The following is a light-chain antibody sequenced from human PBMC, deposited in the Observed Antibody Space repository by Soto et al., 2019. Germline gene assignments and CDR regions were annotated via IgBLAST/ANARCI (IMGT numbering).Light chain of an antibody. CDR2: AAS. CDR3: QQSFGTPNT. V-gene: IGKV1-39*01. J-gene: IGKJ5*01. Sequence: DIQMTQSPSSLSASVGDRVTITCRASQRIDTFLNWFQQKPGKAPTVLINAASSLHSGVPSRFSGSGSGTDFTLTITSLQPEDVATYYCQQSFGTPNTFGQGTRLEIK. CDR1: QRIDTF.